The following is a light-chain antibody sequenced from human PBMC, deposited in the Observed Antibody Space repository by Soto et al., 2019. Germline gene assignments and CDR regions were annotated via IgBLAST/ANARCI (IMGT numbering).Light chain of an antibody. J-gene: IGKJ1*01. Sequence: DIQMTQSPSSLSASVGDRVTITCRASQGVSAYLLWYQQTQGKAPKLLIYKASTLKSGVPSRFSGSGSGTEFTLTISSLQPDDFATYYCQHYNSYSKAFGKGTKVELK. CDR3: QHYNSYSKA. CDR2: KAS. CDR1: QGVSAY. V-gene: IGKV1-5*03.